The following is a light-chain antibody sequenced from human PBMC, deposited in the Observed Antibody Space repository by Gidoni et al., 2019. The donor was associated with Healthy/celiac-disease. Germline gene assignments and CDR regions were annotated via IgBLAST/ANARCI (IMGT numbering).Light chain of an antibody. CDR1: HSASSSY. J-gene: IGKJ1*01. V-gene: IGKV3-20*01. Sequence: DIVLPHSPGTLSLSPGERATLSCRASHSASSSYLAWYQQKPGQAPRPLIYGASRRATGIPDRYSGRGSGTDFTLTISRLEPEDFAVYYCQQYGSSPQTCGQGTKVEIK. CDR3: QQYGSSPQT. CDR2: GAS.